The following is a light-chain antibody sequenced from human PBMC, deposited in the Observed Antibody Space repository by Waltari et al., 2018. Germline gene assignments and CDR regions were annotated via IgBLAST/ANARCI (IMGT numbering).Light chain of an antibody. CDR2: WAS. CDR1: QSVLYRSTNKNY. CDR3: QQYYSTIFT. V-gene: IGKV4-1*01. J-gene: IGKJ3*01. Sequence: DIVVTQSPDYLAVSLGERATINCKSSQSVLYRSTNKNYLAWYQQNPGQPPKLLIYWASTRESGVPDRFSGSGSGTDFTLTISSLQAEDVAVYCCQQYYSTIFTFGPGTKVDIK.